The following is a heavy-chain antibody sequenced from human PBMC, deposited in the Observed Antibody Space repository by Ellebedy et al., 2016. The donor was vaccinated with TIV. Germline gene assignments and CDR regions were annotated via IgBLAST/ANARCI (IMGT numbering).Heavy chain of an antibody. CDR2: ITPFNGNT. CDR1: GYTFTGYY. V-gene: IGHV1-45*02. Sequence: SVKVSXXASGYTFTGYYMHWVRQAPGQALEWMGCITPFNGNTNYAQKFQDRVTITRDRSMSTAYMELSSLRSEDTAVYYCARGDWGSTSCSDWGQGTLVTVSS. CDR3: ARGDWGSTSCSD. D-gene: IGHD2-2*01. J-gene: IGHJ4*02.